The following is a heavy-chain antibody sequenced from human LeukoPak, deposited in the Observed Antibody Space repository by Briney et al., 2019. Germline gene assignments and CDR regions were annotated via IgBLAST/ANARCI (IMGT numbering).Heavy chain of an antibody. CDR3: AKDQEKWLLGVFDI. Sequence: PGGSLRLSCAASGFTFRSYAMSWVRQAPGKGLEWVSGISGGGSTECADSVKGRFTISRDNTKNTLILQMNSLRAEDTAVYYCAKDQEKWLLGVFDIWGRGTMVTASS. CDR2: ISGGGST. V-gene: IGHV3-23*01. CDR1: GFTFRSYA. D-gene: IGHD6-19*01. J-gene: IGHJ3*02.